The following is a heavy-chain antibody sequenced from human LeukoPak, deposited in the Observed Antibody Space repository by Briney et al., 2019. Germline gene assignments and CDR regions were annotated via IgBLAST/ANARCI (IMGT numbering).Heavy chain of an antibody. CDR3: ARDETDYGAFDY. CDR1: GFTFSSYA. V-gene: IGHV3-23*01. Sequence: GGSLRLSCAASGFTFSSYAMSWVRQASGKGLEWVSAISGSGGSTYYADSVKGRFTISRDNSKNTLYLQMNSLRAEDTAVYYCARDETDYGAFDYWGQGTLVTVSS. J-gene: IGHJ4*02. CDR2: ISGSGGST. D-gene: IGHD4-17*01.